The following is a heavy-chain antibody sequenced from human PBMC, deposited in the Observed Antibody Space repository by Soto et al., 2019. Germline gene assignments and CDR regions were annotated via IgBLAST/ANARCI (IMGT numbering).Heavy chain of an antibody. CDR1: GGSFSGYY. Sequence: PSETLSLTCAVYGGSFSGYYWSWIRQPPGKGLEWLGEINHSGSTNHNPSLKSRVTISVDTSKNQFSLKLSSVTAADTAVYFCARGRGSYYIYWGQGTLVTVSS. CDR3: ARGRGSYYIY. CDR2: INHSGST. V-gene: IGHV4-34*01. D-gene: IGHD1-26*01. J-gene: IGHJ4*02.